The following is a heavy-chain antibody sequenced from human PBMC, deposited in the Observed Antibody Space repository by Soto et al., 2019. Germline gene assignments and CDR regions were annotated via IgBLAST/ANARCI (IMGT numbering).Heavy chain of an antibody. J-gene: IGHJ3*02. CDR2: IFYSGST. CDR3: ARGYGSFFDI. Sequence: SETLSVTCTVSGGSISSYYWSWIRQPPWKGLEWIGYIFYSGSTNYNPSLKSRVTISVDTSKNQFSLKLSSVTAADTAVYYCARGYGSFFDIWGQGTMVPVSS. D-gene: IGHD3-10*01. V-gene: IGHV4-59*08. CDR1: GGSISSYY.